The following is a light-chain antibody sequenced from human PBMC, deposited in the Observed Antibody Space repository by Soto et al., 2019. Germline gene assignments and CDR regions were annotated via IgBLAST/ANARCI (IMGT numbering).Light chain of an antibody. V-gene: IGKV3-20*01. J-gene: IGKJ5*01. CDR3: QQYNYWPPIT. Sequence: EIVLTQSPGTLSLAPGERATLSCRASQSVTGSYLAWYQQEPGQAPRLLIYGASSRATGIPDRFSGSGSGTEFTLTISSLQSEDFAVYYCQQYNYWPPITFGQGTRLEIK. CDR2: GAS. CDR1: QSVTGSY.